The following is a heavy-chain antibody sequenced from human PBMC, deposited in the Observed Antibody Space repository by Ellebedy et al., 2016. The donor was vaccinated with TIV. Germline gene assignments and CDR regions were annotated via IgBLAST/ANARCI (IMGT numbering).Heavy chain of an antibody. CDR1: GGTLRGYY. CDR3: ARDIAANA. CDR2: IDHVGSP. V-gene: IGHV4-34*01. D-gene: IGHD6-25*01. Sequence: MPSETLSLTCAVNGGTLRGYYWSWIRQAPGKGLEWIGEIDHVGSPNYNPSLENRVTISEDTSRTQFSLKLKSVTAADTAVYYCARDIAANAWGQGTQVTVSS. J-gene: IGHJ5*02.